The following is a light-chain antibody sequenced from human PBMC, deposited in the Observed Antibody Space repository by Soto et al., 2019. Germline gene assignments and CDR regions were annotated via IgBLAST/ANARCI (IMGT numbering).Light chain of an antibody. Sequence: DIVMTQSPDSLAVSLGERATINCKSSQSLLHSSNNKNYLAWYQQRAGQPPKLLIYGASTRQAGVPDRFSGGGSGTDFALTINNVRAEDVAVYYCQQYHSAPYTFGLGTKVQIE. CDR3: QQYHSAPYT. CDR2: GAS. J-gene: IGKJ2*01. CDR1: QSLLHSSNNKNY. V-gene: IGKV4-1*01.